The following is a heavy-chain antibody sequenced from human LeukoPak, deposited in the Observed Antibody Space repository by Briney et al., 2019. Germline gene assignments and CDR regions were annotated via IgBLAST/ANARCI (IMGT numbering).Heavy chain of an antibody. CDR3: ARRGSYYRPDPRFDAFDI. Sequence: GESLKISCKGSGYSFTSYWIGWVRQMPGKGLEWMGIIYPGDSDTRYSPSFQGQVTISADKSISTAYLQWSSLKASDTAMYYCARRGSYYRPDPRFDAFDIWGQGTMVTVSS. CDR2: IYPGDSDT. J-gene: IGHJ3*02. V-gene: IGHV5-51*01. D-gene: IGHD1-26*01. CDR1: GYSFTSYW.